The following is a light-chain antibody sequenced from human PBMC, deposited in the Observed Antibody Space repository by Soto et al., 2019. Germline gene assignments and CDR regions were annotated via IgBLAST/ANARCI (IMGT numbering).Light chain of an antibody. CDR1: QSVLYSANNKNY. Sequence: DIVMTQSPDSLAVSLGERATLNCKSSQSVLYSANNKNYLAWYQQKPGQPPKLLIYWASTRESGVPDRFSGSGSGTDFTLTISILQAEDVAVYFCQQYYTTPRTFGQGTKVEIK. J-gene: IGKJ1*01. V-gene: IGKV4-1*01. CDR2: WAS. CDR3: QQYYTTPRT.